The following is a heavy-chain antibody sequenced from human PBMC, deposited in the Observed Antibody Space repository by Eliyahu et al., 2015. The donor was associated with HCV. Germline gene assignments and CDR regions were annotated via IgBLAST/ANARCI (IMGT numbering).Heavy chain of an antibody. J-gene: IGHJ4*02. V-gene: IGHV4-39*01. CDR2: IYYSGGT. Sequence: QLQLQESGPGLVKPSETLSLTCTVSGGSISSSNYYWGWIRQPPGKGLEWVGSIYYSGGTYYNPSLKSRVTISVDTSKNQFSLKLSSVTAADTAVYYCARHWGKSMIVVVIGHIDYWGQGTVVTVSS. CDR3: ARHWGKSMIVVVIGHIDY. D-gene: IGHD3-22*01. CDR1: GGSISSSNYY.